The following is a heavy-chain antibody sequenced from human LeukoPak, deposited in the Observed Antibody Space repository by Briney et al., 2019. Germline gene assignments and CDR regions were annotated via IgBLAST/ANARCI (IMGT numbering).Heavy chain of an antibody. CDR2: ISAYNGNT. J-gene: IGHJ6*02. D-gene: IGHD4-17*01. V-gene: IGHV1-18*01. CDR1: GYTFTSYG. CDR3: ARDSPSVTHRLYYYCGMDV. Sequence: ASVKVSCKASGYTFTSYGISWVRQAPGQGLEWMGWISAYNGNTNYAQKLQGRVTMTTDTSTSTAYMELRSLRSDDTAVYYCARDSPSVTHRLYYYCGMDVWGQGTTVTVSS.